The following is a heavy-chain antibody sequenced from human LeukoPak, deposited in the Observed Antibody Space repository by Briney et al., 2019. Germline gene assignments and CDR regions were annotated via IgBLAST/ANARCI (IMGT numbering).Heavy chain of an antibody. CDR1: EFTFSSYAM. D-gene: IGHD3-10*01. CDR2: IYHSGST. V-gene: IGHV4-4*02. J-gene: IGHJ4*02. Sequence: PGGSLRLSCAASEFTFSSYAMSWVRQPPGKGLEWIGEIYHSGSTNYNPSLKSRVTISVDKSKNQFSLKLSSVTAADTAVYYCARRVDHGHPFDYWGQGTLVTVSS. CDR3: ARRVDHGHPFDY.